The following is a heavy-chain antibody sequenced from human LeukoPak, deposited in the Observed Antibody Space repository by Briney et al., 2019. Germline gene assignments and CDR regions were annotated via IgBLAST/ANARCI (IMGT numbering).Heavy chain of an antibody. CDR1: RFSVSTNF. CDR3: AREGYSSGSRTGIDY. J-gene: IGHJ4*02. D-gene: IGHD5-18*01. Sequence: PGGSLRLSCAASRFSVSTNFMNWVRQAPGRGLEWVSVMYSGGTTSYADSVKGRFTISRDNSKNTVSLQMNSLRIDDTAVYYCAREGYSSGSRTGIDYWGQGTLVTVSS. V-gene: IGHV3-53*05. CDR2: MYSGGTT.